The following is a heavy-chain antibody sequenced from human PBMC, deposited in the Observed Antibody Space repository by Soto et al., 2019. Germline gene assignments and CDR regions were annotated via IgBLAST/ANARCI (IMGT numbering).Heavy chain of an antibody. CDR1: GFTFSDYA. CDR2: ISGSGGGT. D-gene: IGHD3-10*01. Sequence: EVQLLGSGGGLVQPGGSLRLSCVASGFTFSDYAMSWVRQAPGKGLKWVSAISGSGGGTYYADSVKGRFTISRDRSGNTMYLQMNSLTVEDTAVYYCAKYGSGTYYNVGLDGLDVWGQGTTVTISS. V-gene: IGHV3-23*01. J-gene: IGHJ6*02. CDR3: AKYGSGTYYNVGLDGLDV.